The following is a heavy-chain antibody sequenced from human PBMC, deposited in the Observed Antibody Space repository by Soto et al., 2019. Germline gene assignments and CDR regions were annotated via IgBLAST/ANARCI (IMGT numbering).Heavy chain of an antibody. CDR1: GFTFRTYT. J-gene: IGHJ6*02. Sequence: EVQLVDSGGGLVKPGGSLRLSCISSGFTFRTYTMNWVRQAPGKGLEWVSGIRGFSPYTFYAESVRGRFAISRDNAKNSLYLQMNSLRAEDTAVYYCARDRGYDAHDYYYNAMDVWGQGTTVTVSS. V-gene: IGHV3-21*01. CDR3: ARDRGYDAHDYYYNAMDV. D-gene: IGHD2-15*01. CDR2: IRGFSPYT.